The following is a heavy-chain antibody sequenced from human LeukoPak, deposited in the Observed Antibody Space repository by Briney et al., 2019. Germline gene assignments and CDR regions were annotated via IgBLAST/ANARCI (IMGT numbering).Heavy chain of an antibody. V-gene: IGHV3-49*04. D-gene: IGHD3-16*02. CDR1: GFTFGDYA. CDR2: IRSKAYGGTT. Sequence: GGSLRLSCTASGFTFGDYATSWVRQAPGKGLEWVGFIRSKAYGGTTEYAASVKGRFTISRDDSKSIAYLQMNSLKTEDTAVYYCTRDGTDYVWGSYRPLGDYWGQGTLVTVSS. CDR3: TRDGTDYVWGSYRPLGDY. J-gene: IGHJ4*02.